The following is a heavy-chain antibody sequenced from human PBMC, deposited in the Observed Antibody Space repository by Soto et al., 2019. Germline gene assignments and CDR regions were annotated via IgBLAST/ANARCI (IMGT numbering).Heavy chain of an antibody. Sequence: GGSLSLSCAASGFIFSSYAIHWVRQAPGKGLEWVALISFDGSDKYYADSVKGRFTISRDNSKNTLYLQMNSLRAEDTAVYSCARALVTALGSYFDYWGQGTLVTVSS. J-gene: IGHJ4*02. D-gene: IGHD2-21*02. V-gene: IGHV3-30-3*01. CDR2: ISFDGSDK. CDR1: GFIFSSYA. CDR3: ARALVTALGSYFDY.